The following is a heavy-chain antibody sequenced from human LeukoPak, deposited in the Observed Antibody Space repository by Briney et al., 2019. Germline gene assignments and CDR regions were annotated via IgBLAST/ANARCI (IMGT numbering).Heavy chain of an antibody. CDR3: ARDKKNDYYDSSGLFDY. CDR1: GGTFSSYA. V-gene: IGHV1-69*06. J-gene: IGHJ4*02. CDR2: IIPIFGTA. Sequence: SVKVSCKASGGTFSSYAISWVRQAPGQGLEWMGGIIPIFGTANYAQKFQGRVTITADKSTSTAYMELSSLRSEDTAVHYCARDKKNDYYDSSGLFDYWGQGTLVTVSS. D-gene: IGHD3-22*01.